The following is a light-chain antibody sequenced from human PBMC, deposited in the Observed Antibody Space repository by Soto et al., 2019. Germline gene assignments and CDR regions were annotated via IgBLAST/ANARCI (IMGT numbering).Light chain of an antibody. Sequence: QSALTQPRSVSGSPGQSVSISCTGARSDVGGYDYVSWYQQHPDKAPKVIIYDVIKRPSGVPDRFSGSKSGNTASLTISGLQSADEADYYCCSYAGSYSYVFGPGTKVTVL. V-gene: IGLV2-11*01. J-gene: IGLJ1*01. CDR2: DVI. CDR1: RSDVGGYDY. CDR3: CSYAGSYSYV.